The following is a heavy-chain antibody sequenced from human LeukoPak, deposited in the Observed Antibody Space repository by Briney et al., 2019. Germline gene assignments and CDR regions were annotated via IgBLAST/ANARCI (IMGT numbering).Heavy chain of an antibody. CDR3: ATHGGSYFYY. CDR2: IYYSVNT. V-gene: IGHV4-59*08. CDR1: GGSISSYY. D-gene: IGHD1-26*01. J-gene: IGHJ4*02. Sequence: AETLSLTCTVSGGSISSYYWSWIRQAPGKGLECIGYIYYSVNTKYIPSLIGRVSISVDTSKNQFSLRLCSVAAADTAVYYCATHGGSYFYYWGQGTLVTVSS.